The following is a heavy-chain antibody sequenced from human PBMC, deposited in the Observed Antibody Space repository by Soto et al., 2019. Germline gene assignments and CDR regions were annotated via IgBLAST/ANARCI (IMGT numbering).Heavy chain of an antibody. V-gene: IGHV4-59*01. CDR1: GGSFSGYY. CDR3: ARDTYGGNSGSVFDY. D-gene: IGHD2-21*02. Sequence: SETLSLTCAVYGGSFSGYYWSWIRQPPGKGLEWIGYTYYSGSTNYNPSLKSRVTISVDTSKNQFSLKLSSVTAADTAVYYCARDTYGGNSGSVFDYWGQGTLVT. J-gene: IGHJ4*02. CDR2: TYYSGST.